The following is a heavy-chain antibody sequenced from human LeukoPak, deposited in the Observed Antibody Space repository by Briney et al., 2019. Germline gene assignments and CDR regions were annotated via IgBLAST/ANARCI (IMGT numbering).Heavy chain of an antibody. CDR3: ARNVGRDSSGYYRDY. J-gene: IGHJ4*02. V-gene: IGHV1-46*01. Sequence: ASVKVSCKASGYTFTNNYMHWVRQAPGQGLEWMGIINPSGDNTWYAQKFQGRVTLTRDMATSTDYMEVSSLRSEDTAMYYCARNVGRDSSGYYRDYWGQGTLVTVSS. D-gene: IGHD3-22*01. CDR1: GYTFTNNY. CDR2: INPSGDNT.